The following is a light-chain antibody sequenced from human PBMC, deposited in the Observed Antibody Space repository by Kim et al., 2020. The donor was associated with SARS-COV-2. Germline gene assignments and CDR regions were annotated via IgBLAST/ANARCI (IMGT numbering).Light chain of an antibody. J-gene: IGKJ4*01. CDR2: DAS. CDR1: QSVSSN. V-gene: IGKV3-15*01. Sequence: SPGERATLSCRASQSVSSNLVWYQQKPAQAPRVLIYDASTRATGIPARFSGSGSGTEFTLTITSLQSEDFAVYYCQQYNNWLALTFGGGTKVDIK. CDR3: QQYNNWLALT.